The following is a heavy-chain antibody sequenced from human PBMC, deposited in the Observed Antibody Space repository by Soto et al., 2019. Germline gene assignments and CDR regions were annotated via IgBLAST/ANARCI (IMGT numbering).Heavy chain of an antibody. CDR3: ASSYGSGYRAFDY. CDR2: INPILSMS. J-gene: IGHJ4*02. V-gene: IGHV1-69*02. D-gene: IGHD3-10*01. CDR1: GDTFTFYS. Sequence: QVQLVQSGAEVKKPGSSVRVSCKASGDTFTFYSIHWVRQAPGQGLEWMGRINPILSMSNYAQRFQGRVTMTADKSTSTAYMELSSLRSDDTAMYYCASSYGSGYRAFDYWGQGALVTVSS.